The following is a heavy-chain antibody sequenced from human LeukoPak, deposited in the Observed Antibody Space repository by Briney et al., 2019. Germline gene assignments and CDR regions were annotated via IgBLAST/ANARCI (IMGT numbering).Heavy chain of an antibody. CDR2: ISSSSTYI. V-gene: IGHV3-21*01. J-gene: IGHJ4*02. CDR1: GFTFTTYS. Sequence: GGSLRLSCAASGFTFTTYSVNWVRQAPGKGLEWVSSISSSSTYIYYADSVKGRFTISRDNAKNSLYLQMNSLRAEDTALYYCAPSYGSGSYPLDFWGQGTLVTVSS. CDR3: APSYGSGSYPLDF. D-gene: IGHD3-10*01.